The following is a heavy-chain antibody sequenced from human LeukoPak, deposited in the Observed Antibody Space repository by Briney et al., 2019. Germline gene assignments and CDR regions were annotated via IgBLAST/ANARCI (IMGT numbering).Heavy chain of an antibody. V-gene: IGHV5-51*01. D-gene: IGHD6-19*01. Sequence: GESLKISCKGSGYSFTSYWIGWVRQMPGKGLEWMGIIYPGDSDTRYSPSFQGQVTMSADKSISTAYLQWSSLKASDTAMYYCARQRIPGIAVAGTDYWGQGTLVTVSS. CDR3: ARQRIPGIAVAGTDY. CDR2: IYPGDSDT. J-gene: IGHJ4*02. CDR1: GYSFTSYW.